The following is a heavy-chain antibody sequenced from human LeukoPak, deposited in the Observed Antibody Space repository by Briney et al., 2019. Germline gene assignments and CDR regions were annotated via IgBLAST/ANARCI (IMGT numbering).Heavy chain of an antibody. D-gene: IGHD6-19*01. CDR3: AKGLAVAGHFDY. Sequence: GGSLRLSCAASGFTFSSYAMSWVRQAPGKGLEWVSALTGSGGTTYYADSVKGRFTISRDKSKNTLYLQMNSLRAKDTAVYYCAKGLAVAGHFDYWGQGALVTVSS. V-gene: IGHV3-23*01. CDR2: LTGSGGTT. CDR1: GFTFSSYA. J-gene: IGHJ4*02.